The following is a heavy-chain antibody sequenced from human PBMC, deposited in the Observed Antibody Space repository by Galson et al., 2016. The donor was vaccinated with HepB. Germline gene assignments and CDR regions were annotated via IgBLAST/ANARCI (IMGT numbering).Heavy chain of an antibody. J-gene: IGHJ2*01. V-gene: IGHV3-23*01. CDR2: LSGSGDRT. D-gene: IGHD3/OR15-3a*01. CDR1: GFTFTSYA. CDR3: AKVADWLSEDWYLDL. Sequence: SLRLSCAASGFTFTSYAMTWVRQAPGKGLEWVSALSGSGDRTYDADSVKGRFSISRDNSREMLYLHMNSLRAEDTAVYFCAKVADWLSEDWYLDLWGRGTLFTVSS.